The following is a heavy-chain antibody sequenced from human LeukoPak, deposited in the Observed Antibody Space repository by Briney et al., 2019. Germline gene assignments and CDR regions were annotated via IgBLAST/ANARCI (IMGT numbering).Heavy chain of an antibody. CDR3: ARDCLSSGEWALLFDI. Sequence: GGSLRLSCAASGFTFSSYSMNWVRQAPGKGLEWVSSITSSSSYIYYADSAKGRFTISRDNAKNSLYLQMNSLRAEDTAVYYCARDCLSSGEWALLFDIWGQGTMVTVSS. D-gene: IGHD1-26*01. CDR2: ITSSSSYI. J-gene: IGHJ3*02. V-gene: IGHV3-21*01. CDR1: GFTFSSYS.